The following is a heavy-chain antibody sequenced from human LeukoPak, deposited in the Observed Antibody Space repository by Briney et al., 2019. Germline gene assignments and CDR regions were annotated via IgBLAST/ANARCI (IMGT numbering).Heavy chain of an antibody. CDR1: GFTFSDYY. V-gene: IGHV3-23*01. Sequence: GGSLRLSCAASGFTFSDYYMSWIRQAPGKGLEWVSAISGSGGSTYYADSVKGRFTISRDNSKNTLYLQMNSLRAEDTAVYYCAKDRDFDWAAGENWSDPWGQGTLVTVSS. D-gene: IGHD3-9*01. CDR3: AKDRDFDWAAGENWSDP. J-gene: IGHJ5*02. CDR2: ISGSGGST.